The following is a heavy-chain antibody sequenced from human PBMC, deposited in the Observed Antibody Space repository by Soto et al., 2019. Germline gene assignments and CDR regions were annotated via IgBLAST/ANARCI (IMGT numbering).Heavy chain of an antibody. CDR2: IYYSGST. CDR3: ARGRGGDIVVVPAARGMVAFDI. D-gene: IGHD2-2*01. J-gene: IGHJ3*02. Sequence: PSETLSLTCTVSGGSISSYYWSWIRQPPGKGLEWIGYIYYSGSTNYNPSLKSRVTISVDTSKNQFSLKLSSVTAADTAVYYCARGRGGDIVVVPAARGMVAFDIWGQGTMVTVSS. V-gene: IGHV4-59*01. CDR1: GGSISSYY.